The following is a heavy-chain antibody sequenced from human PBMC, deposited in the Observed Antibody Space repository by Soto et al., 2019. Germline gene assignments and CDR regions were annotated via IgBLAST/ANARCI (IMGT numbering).Heavy chain of an antibody. J-gene: IGHJ4*02. CDR2: IYYSGST. Sequence: KTSETLSLTCTVSGGSISSGGYYWSWIRQHPGKGLEWIGYIYYSGSTYYNPSLKSRVTISVDTSKNQFSLKLSSVTAADTAVYYCARGIVPDYYFDYWGQGTLVTVSS. CDR1: GGSISSGGYY. CDR3: ARGIVPDYYFDY. D-gene: IGHD2-15*01. V-gene: IGHV4-31*03.